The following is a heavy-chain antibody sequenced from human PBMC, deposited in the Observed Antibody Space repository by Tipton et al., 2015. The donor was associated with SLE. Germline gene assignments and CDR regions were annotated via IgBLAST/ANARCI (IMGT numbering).Heavy chain of an antibody. CDR1: GFSFDTYN. V-gene: IGHV3-21*03. CDR2: ISSASYYI. CDR3: ARDGKTGTDY. D-gene: IGHD1-14*01. Sequence: SLRLSCAASGFSFDTYNMNWVRQAPGKGLEWVSSISSASYYIFYADSVKGRLTISRDHAKNLLYLHLNSLRVEDTGVYYCARDGKTGTDYWGQGTRVAVSS. J-gene: IGHJ4*02.